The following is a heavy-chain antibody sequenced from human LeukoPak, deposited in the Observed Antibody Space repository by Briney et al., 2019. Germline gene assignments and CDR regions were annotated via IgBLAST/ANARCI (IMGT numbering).Heavy chain of an antibody. V-gene: IGHV4-34*01. CDR3: AGGRGGGSSNY. CDR2: INHSGST. J-gene: IGHJ4*02. D-gene: IGHD2-15*01. CDR1: GGSFSGYY. Sequence: SETLSLTCAVYGGSFSGYYWSWIRQPPGKGLEWIGEINHSGSTNYNPSLKSRVTISVDTSKNQFSLKLSSVTAADTAVYYCAGGRGGGSSNYWGQGTLVTVSS.